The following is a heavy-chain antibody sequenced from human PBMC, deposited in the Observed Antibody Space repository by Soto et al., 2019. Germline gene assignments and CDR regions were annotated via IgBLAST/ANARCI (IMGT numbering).Heavy chain of an antibody. CDR1: GFTFSSYW. CDR3: ARDRGWSLFDY. V-gene: IGHV3-74*01. J-gene: IGHJ4*02. Sequence: EAQLVESGGGLVQPGGSLRLSCEASGFTFSSYWMYWVRQAPGKGLVWVSRTNSDGSDTSYADSVKGRFTISRDNAKNTLDLQMNSLRAEDTAVYYCARDRGWSLFDYWGQGTLVTVSS. D-gene: IGHD6-19*01. CDR2: TNSDGSDT.